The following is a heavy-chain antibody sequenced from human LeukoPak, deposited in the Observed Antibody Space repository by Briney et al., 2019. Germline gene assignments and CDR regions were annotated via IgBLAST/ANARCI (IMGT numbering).Heavy chain of an antibody. CDR1: GFTFSTYS. CDR2: ISSSSSTI. Sequence: PGGSLRLSCAASGFTFSTYSMNWVRQAPGKGLEWVSYISSSSSTIYYAGSVKGRFTISRDNAKNSLYLQMNSLRAEDTAVYYCARDDGGVSDYWGQGTLVTVSS. CDR3: ARDDGGVSDY. V-gene: IGHV3-48*01. J-gene: IGHJ4*02.